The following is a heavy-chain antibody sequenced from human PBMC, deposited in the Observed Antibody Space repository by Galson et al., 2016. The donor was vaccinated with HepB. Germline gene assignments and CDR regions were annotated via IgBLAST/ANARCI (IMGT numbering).Heavy chain of an antibody. Sequence: SETLSLTCTVSGGSITGSSYYWGWIRQPPGKGLELIGSTYYSGSTYYNPSLKSRVTISVDTPKNKFSLKLSSVTAADTAVYYCARIEYGDYWSGIMDVCGQGTTVTVSS. CDR1: GGSITGSSYY. V-gene: IGHV4-39*01. J-gene: IGHJ6*02. D-gene: IGHD4-17*01. CDR3: ARIEYGDYWSGIMDV. CDR2: TYYSGST.